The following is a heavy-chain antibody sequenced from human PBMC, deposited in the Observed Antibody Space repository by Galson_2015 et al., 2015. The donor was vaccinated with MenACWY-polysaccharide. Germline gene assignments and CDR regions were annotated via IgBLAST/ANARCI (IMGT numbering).Heavy chain of an antibody. Sequence: LRLSCAASGFPFSSYSLNWVRQAPGKGLEWVSYISSSSSTIYYADSVKGRFTISRDNGKNSLFLQMNSLRAEDTAVYYCARLHCSSTSCYPTDYYYYGMDVWGQGTTVTVSS. CDR2: ISSSSSTI. J-gene: IGHJ6*02. CDR3: ARLHCSSTSCYPTDYYYYGMDV. D-gene: IGHD2-2*01. V-gene: IGHV3-48*01. CDR1: GFPFSSYS.